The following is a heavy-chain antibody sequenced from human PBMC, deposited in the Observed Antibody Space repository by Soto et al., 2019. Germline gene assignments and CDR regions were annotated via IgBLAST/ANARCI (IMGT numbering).Heavy chain of an antibody. J-gene: IGHJ4*02. Sequence: EVHLVESGGGLVQPGGSLRLSCAASGFTFSSYHMNWVRQTPGKGLQWLSYISASSGTIFYADSVRGRFTISRDNAKNSLYLQMNSLRAEDTAVYYCARDDLVTSHFDNWGQGTLVTVSS. D-gene: IGHD2-15*01. CDR2: ISASSGTI. V-gene: IGHV3-48*01. CDR1: GFTFSSYH. CDR3: ARDDLVTSHFDN.